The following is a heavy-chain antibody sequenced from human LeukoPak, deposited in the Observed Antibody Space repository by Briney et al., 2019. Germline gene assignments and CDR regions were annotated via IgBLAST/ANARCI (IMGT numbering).Heavy chain of an antibody. CDR3: ARAVPTDPLKYYFDY. D-gene: IGHD4-11*01. CDR1: EFTVSFDY. CDR2: IKQDGSEK. Sequence: GGSLRLSCAASEFTVSFDYMSWVRQAPGKGLEWVANIKQDGSEKYYVDSVKGRFTTSRDNAKNSLYLQMNSLRAEDTAVYYCARAVPTDPLKYYFDYWGQGTLVTVSS. J-gene: IGHJ4*02. V-gene: IGHV3-7*01.